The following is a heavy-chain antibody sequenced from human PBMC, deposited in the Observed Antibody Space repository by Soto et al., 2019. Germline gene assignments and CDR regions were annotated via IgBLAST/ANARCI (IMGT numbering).Heavy chain of an antibody. Sequence: SETLSLTCTGSGGSISSYYWSWIRQPPGKGLEWIGYIYYSGSTNYNPSLKSRVTISVDTSKNQFSLKLSSVTAADTAVYFCARDGYYSDSSGYQRVYYFDYWGQGTPVTSPQ. J-gene: IGHJ4*02. CDR2: IYYSGST. CDR3: ARDGYYSDSSGYQRVYYFDY. V-gene: IGHV4-59*01. D-gene: IGHD3-22*01. CDR1: GGSISSYY.